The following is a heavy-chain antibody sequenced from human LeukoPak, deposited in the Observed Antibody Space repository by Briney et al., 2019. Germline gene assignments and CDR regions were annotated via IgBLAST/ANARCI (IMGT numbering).Heavy chain of an antibody. CDR3: ARGRVSSSSWYSTYYYYFYMDV. CDR1: DDSITMYY. Sequence: ASETLSLTCTVSDDSITMYYWTWIRQPPGKGLEWIGYVDHTGSNNFNPSLNGRVSIPRDTSKNHFTLRLQSVTAADTAVYFCARGRVSSSSWYSTYYYYFYMDVWGKGTTVTVSS. J-gene: IGHJ6*03. D-gene: IGHD6-6*01. CDR2: VDHTGSN. V-gene: IGHV4-59*01.